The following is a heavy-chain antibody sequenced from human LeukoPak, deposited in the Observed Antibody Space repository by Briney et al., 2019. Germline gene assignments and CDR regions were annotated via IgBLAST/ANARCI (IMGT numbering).Heavy chain of an antibody. J-gene: IGHJ4*02. CDR2: INPSGGST. Sequence: ASVKVSCNASRYTFTIDYMHWGRQAPVQGLEWMGIINPSGGSTSYAQKFQGRVTMTRDTATSTVYMELISLRSEDTAVYYCARDPRITMIEVGIKYPKRFDFWGQGTLVTVSS. CDR1: RYTFTIDY. D-gene: IGHD3-22*01. CDR3: ARDPRITMIEVGIKYPKRFDF. V-gene: IGHV1-46*01.